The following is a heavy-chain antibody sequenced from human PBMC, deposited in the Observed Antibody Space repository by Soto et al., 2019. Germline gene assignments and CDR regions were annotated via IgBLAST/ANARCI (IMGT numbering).Heavy chain of an antibody. J-gene: IGHJ4*02. CDR2: IWYDGSNK. Sequence: QVQLVESGGGVVQPGRSLRLSCAASGFTFSSYGMHWVSQAPGKGLEWVAVIWYDGSNKYYADSVKGRFTISRDNSKNTLYLQMNSLRAEDMAVYYCASQTYYYDNWGQGTLVTVSS. V-gene: IGHV3-33*01. CDR1: GFTFSSYG. CDR3: ASQTYYYDN.